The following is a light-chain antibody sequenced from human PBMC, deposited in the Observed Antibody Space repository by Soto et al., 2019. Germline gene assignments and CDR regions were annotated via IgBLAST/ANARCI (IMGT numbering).Light chain of an antibody. J-gene: IGKJ1*01. Sequence: EIVLTQSPGTLSLSPGERATLSCRASQSVSSSYLAWYQQKPGQAPRLLIYGASTRATGVPARFSGSGSGTVFTLTISSLQSEDFAVYYCQQYSTWPRTFGQGTKVDIK. CDR2: GAS. V-gene: IGKV3-20*01. CDR1: QSVSSSY. CDR3: QQYSTWPRT.